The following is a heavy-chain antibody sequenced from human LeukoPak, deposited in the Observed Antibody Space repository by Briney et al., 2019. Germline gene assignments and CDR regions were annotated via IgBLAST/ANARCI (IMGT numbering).Heavy chain of an antibody. D-gene: IGHD6-19*01. CDR3: AKAQGYSSGNYFDY. Sequence: PGGSLRLSCTVSGFTVSSNSMSWVRQAPGKGLEWVSFIYNSSRIHYSDSVKGRFTTSRDNSKNTLYLQMNSLRAEDTAVYYCAKAQGYSSGNYFDYWGQGTLVTVSS. V-gene: IGHV3-53*01. J-gene: IGHJ4*02. CDR1: GFTVSSNS. CDR2: IYNSSRI.